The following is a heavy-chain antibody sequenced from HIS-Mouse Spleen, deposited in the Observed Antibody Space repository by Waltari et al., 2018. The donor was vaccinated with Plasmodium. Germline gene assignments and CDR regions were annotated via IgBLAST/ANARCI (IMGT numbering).Heavy chain of an antibody. CDR1: GFTVSSNY. CDR2: IYSCGST. Sequence: EVQLVETGGGLIQPGGSLRLSCAASGFTVSSNYMSWVRQAPGKGLEWVSVIYSCGSTYYAAAVKGRFTISRDNSKNTLYLQMNSLRAEDTAVYYCARAAIAWGSPYYFDYWGQGTLVTVSS. J-gene: IGHJ4*02. D-gene: IGHD7-27*01. V-gene: IGHV3-53*02. CDR3: ARAAIAWGSPYYFDY.